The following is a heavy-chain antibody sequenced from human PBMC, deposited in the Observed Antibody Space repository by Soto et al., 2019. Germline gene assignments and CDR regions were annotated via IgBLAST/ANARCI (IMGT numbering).Heavy chain of an antibody. J-gene: IGHJ5*02. D-gene: IGHD3-22*01. CDR3: ARDIGHYSLFDP. V-gene: IGHV3-21*01. CDR1: GFTFSSYS. Sequence: EVQLVESGGGLVKPGGSLRLSCAASGFTFSSYSMNWVRQAPGKGLEWVSSISSSSSYIYYADSVKGRFTISRDNAKNSLYLQMNSLRAEDTAVYYCARDIGHYSLFDPWGQGTLVTVSS. CDR2: ISSSSSYI.